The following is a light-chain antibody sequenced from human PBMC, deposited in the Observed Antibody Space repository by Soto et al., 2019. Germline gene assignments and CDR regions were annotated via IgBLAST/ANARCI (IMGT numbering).Light chain of an antibody. CDR1: SSDVGGYNY. CDR3: SSYTSSSTYV. J-gene: IGLJ1*01. Sequence: QSALTQPASVSGSPGQSITISCTGTSSDVGGYNYVSWYQQHPGKAPKLMIYEVSNRPSGVSNRFSGSKSGNTASLTISGLQAEDEADYYCSSYTSSSTYVFGTGTNVTAL. CDR2: EVS. V-gene: IGLV2-14*01.